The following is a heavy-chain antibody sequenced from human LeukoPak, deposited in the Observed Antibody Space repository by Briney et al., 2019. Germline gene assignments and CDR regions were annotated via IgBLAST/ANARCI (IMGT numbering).Heavy chain of an antibody. D-gene: IGHD3-10*01. CDR1: GFTFSSYA. CDR2: ISYDGSNK. J-gene: IGHJ4*02. Sequence: GGSLRLSCAASGFTFSSYAMHWVRQAPGKGLEWVAIISYDGSNKYYADSVKGRFTISRDNSKNTLYLQMNSLRGEDTAVYFCARDEGSGSYSFDLGGQGTLVTVSS. CDR3: ARDEGSGSYSFDL. V-gene: IGHV3-30*04.